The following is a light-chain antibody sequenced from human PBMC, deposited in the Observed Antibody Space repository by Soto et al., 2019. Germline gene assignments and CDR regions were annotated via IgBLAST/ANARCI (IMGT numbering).Light chain of an antibody. CDR2: GAS. CDR1: QSVSSN. J-gene: IGKJ3*01. CDR3: QQYNNWPPWT. Sequence: EIVMTQSPATLSVSPGERATLSCRASQSVSSNLAWYQQKPGQAPRLLIYGASTRATGIPARFSGSRSGTEFTLTISSLQSEYFAVYYCQQYNNWPPWTFGPGTKVDIK. V-gene: IGKV3-15*01.